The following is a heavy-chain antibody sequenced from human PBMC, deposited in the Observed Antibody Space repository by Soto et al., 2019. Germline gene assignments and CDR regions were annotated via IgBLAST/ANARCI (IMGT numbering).Heavy chain of an antibody. D-gene: IGHD3-22*01. Sequence: QMQLQASGPGLVKPSETLSLTCNVSGASVSHGYWSWIRQPPGKGLEWIGFMYFGGSFNYNPSLPSRATISVETSKHQFSMKLTSVPASDTAVYYCARSYYDSTGFAVDPWGQGTLVTVSS. CDR3: ARSYYDSTGFAVDP. CDR2: MYFGGSF. J-gene: IGHJ5*02. V-gene: IGHV4-59*02. CDR1: GASVSHGY.